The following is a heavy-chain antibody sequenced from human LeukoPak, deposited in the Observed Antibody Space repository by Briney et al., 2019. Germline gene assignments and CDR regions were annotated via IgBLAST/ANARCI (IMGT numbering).Heavy chain of an antibody. CDR2: ISSSSSYI. D-gene: IGHD3-9*01. V-gene: IGHV3-21*01. J-gene: IGHJ4*02. Sequence: GGSLRLSCAASGFTFSSYSMNWVRQAPGKGLEWVSSISSSSSYIYYADSVKGRFTISRDNAKNSLYLQMNSLRAEDTAVYYCASLPRGYDILTGYYMGADYWGQGTLVTVSS. CDR1: GFTFSSYS. CDR3: ASLPRGYDILTGYYMGADY.